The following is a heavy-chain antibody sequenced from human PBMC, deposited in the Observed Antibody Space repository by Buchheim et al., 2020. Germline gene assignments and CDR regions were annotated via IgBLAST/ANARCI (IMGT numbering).Heavy chain of an antibody. CDR1: GYTFTGYY. J-gene: IGHJ6*02. CDR3: ARGSAARFLEWLSITRNYYYYGMDV. V-gene: IGHV1-2*04. D-gene: IGHD3-3*01. Sequence: VQLVQSGAEVKKPGASVKVSCKASGYTFTGYYMHWVRQAPGQGLEWMGWINPNSGGTNYAQKFQGWVTMTRDTSISTAYMELSRPRSDDTAVYYCARGSAARFLEWLSITRNYYYYGMDVWGQGTT. CDR2: INPNSGGT.